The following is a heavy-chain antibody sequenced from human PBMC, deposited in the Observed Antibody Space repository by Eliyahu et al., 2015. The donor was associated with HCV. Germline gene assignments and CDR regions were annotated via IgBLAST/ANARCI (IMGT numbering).Heavy chain of an antibody. J-gene: IGHJ4*02. V-gene: IGHV2-5*02. CDR2: IYWDDDK. Sequence: QITLKESGPTLVKPTQTLTLTCNFFGFSLTTSGVGVGWIRQPPGKALEWLVFIYWDDDKRYSPSLKSRLSITKDASRNQVVLTMTNMDPVDTATYYCAHKPWSLTTVSHWGQGTLVTVSS. CDR3: AHKPWSLTTVSH. CDR1: GFSLTTSGVG. D-gene: IGHD4-17*01.